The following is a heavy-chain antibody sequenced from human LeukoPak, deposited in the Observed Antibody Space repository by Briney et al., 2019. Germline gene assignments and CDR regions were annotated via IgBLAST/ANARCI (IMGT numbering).Heavy chain of an antibody. CDR2: INSDVSNT. V-gene: IGHV3-74*01. J-gene: IGHJ4*02. Sequence: PGGSLRPSCAASGFTFSIYWMDWVRQAPGKGLVWVSRINSDVSNTSYADSVKGRFTISRDNAKNTLYLQMNSLRAEDTAVYYCARAPVLLWFGEVDYWGQGTLVTVSS. CDR3: ARAPVLLWFGEVDY. CDR1: GFTFSIYW. D-gene: IGHD3-10*01.